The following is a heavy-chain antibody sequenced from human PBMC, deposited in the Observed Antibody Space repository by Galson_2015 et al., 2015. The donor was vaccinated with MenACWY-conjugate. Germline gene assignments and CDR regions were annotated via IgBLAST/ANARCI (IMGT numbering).Heavy chain of an antibody. V-gene: IGHV2-5*02. J-gene: IGHJ5*02. CDR2: IYWDDDK. Sequence: PALVKPTQTLTLTCTFSGFSLSTSGVGVAWIRQPPGKALEWLALIYWDDDKRYSPSLKSRLTITKDTSKNQVVLTMTNMDPVDTATYYCAHRAIAATGTGRNWFDPWGQGTLVTVSS. D-gene: IGHD6-13*01. CDR1: GFSLSTSGVG. CDR3: AHRAIAATGTGRNWFDP.